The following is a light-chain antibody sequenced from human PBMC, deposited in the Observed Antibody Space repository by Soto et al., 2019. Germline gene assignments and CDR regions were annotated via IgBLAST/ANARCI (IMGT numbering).Light chain of an antibody. CDR2: GAS. CDR1: QRVGSNY. Sequence: EIVLTQSPGSLSLSPGERVSLSCRASQRVGSNYLAWFQQKPGQTPRLLISGASTRATGIPDRFSGSGSGTDFTLTITGLQAEDVAVYYCQQYYIFPLTFGGGTKVEIK. J-gene: IGKJ4*01. CDR3: QQYYIFPLT. V-gene: IGKV3-20*01.